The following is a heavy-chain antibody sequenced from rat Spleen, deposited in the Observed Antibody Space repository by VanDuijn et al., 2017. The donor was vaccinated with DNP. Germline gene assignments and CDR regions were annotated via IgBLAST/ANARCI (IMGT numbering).Heavy chain of an antibody. D-gene: IGHD3-1*01. CDR3: AKGAPLDY. CDR2: ITKTGGST. V-gene: IGHV5-31*01. Sequence: EVQLVESGGGLVQPGESLILSCVASGFTVNNDWMTWIRQAPGKGLEWIASITKTGGSTYYPDSVKGRFTISRDNAENTVYLQMNRLRSEDTATYYCAKGAPLDYWGQGVMVTVSS. CDR1: GFTVNNDW. J-gene: IGHJ2*01.